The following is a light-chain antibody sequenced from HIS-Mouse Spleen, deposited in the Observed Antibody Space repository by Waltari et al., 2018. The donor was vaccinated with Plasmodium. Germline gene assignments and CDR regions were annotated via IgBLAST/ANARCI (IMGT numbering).Light chain of an antibody. CDR2: KDS. CDR1: ALPKQY. CDR3: QSADSSGTPNWV. V-gene: IGLV3-25*03. J-gene: IGLJ3*02. Sequence: SYELTQPPSVSVSPGQTARTTCSGDALPKQYAYWYQQKTGQAPVLVIYKDSERPPGIPERFSGSSSGTTVTLTISGVQAEDEADYYCQSADSSGTPNWVFGGGTKLTVL.